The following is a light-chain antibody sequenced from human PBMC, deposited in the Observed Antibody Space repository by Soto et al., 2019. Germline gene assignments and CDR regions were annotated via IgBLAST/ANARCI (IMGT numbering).Light chain of an antibody. V-gene: IGKV1-16*01. Sequence: IEITQNQYSLSASVGDRVTMTCRASLTIGRSLSWFQQKAGKPPTLLIYGASALQRGVPARFSGSGSGTEFTLTISSLQPDDFATYYCQQYNNYWTFGQ. J-gene: IGKJ1*01. CDR3: QQYNNYWT. CDR1: LTIGRS. CDR2: GAS.